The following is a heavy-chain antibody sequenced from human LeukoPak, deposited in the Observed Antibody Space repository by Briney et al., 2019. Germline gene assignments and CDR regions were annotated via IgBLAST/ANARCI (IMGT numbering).Heavy chain of an antibody. CDR2: IYHSGST. Sequence: SQTLSLTCTVSGGSISSGGYYWSWSRQPPGKGLEWIGYIYHSGSTYYNPSLKSRVTISVDRSKNQFSLKLSSVTAADTAVYYCARGRAKYYYGSGSFYYFDYWGRGTLVTVSS. J-gene: IGHJ4*02. D-gene: IGHD3-10*01. CDR3: ARGRAKYYYGSGSFYYFDY. V-gene: IGHV4-30-2*01. CDR1: GGSISSGGYY.